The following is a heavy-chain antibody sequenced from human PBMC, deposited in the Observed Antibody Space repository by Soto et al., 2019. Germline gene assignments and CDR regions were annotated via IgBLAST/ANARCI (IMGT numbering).Heavy chain of an antibody. D-gene: IGHD2-15*01. CDR2: ISAYNGNT. V-gene: IGHV1-18*01. Sequence: ASVKVSCKASGYTFTSYGISWVRQAPGQGLEWMGWISAYNGNTNYAQKLQGRVTMTTDTSTSTAYMELRSLRSDDTAVYYCAREYCSGGSCYSADFYWFDPWGQGTLVTVSS. J-gene: IGHJ5*02. CDR3: AREYCSGGSCYSADFYWFDP. CDR1: GYTFTSYG.